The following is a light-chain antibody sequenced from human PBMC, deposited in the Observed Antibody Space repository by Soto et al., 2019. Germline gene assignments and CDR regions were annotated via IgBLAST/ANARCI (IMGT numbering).Light chain of an antibody. CDR1: QSVTRSY. CDR2: GAS. CDR3: QQYSSYST. Sequence: EIGLTQSRGTLSFSAGQRATLSCRASQSVTRSYLAWYQQKPGQAPRLLIYGASSRATGIPDRFSGSGSGTEFTLTISSLQPDDFATYYCQQYSSYSTFGQGTKVDIK. V-gene: IGKV3-20*01. J-gene: IGKJ1*01.